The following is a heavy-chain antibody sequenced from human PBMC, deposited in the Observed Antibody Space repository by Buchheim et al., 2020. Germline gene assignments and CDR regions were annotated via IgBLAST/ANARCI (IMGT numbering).Heavy chain of an antibody. Sequence: EVQLVESGGGLVQPGGSLRLSCAASGFTFSSYWMYWVRQAPGKGLVWVSRISTDGSTTSYADSVKSRFTVSRDNAKNTLYLQMNSLRAEDTAVYYCAKPGSIRYSSSSGFDYWGQGTL. V-gene: IGHV3-74*01. CDR2: ISTDGSTT. D-gene: IGHD6-6*01. CDR3: AKPGSIRYSSSSGFDY. J-gene: IGHJ4*02. CDR1: GFTFSSYW.